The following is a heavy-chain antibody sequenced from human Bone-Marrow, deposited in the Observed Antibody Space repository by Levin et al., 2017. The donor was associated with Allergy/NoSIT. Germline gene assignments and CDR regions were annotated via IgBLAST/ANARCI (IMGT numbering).Heavy chain of an antibody. CDR3: ARARYSSGWYDP. CDR2: IRSKAYDETT. CDR1: GFTFGDYA. V-gene: IGHV3-49*03. Sequence: GGSLRLSCTASGFTFGDYAMSWFRQAPGKGLEWVGFIRSKAYDETTEYAASVKGRFTISRDDSKSIAYLQMNSLKAEDSAVYYCARARYSSGWYDPWGQGTLVTVSS. D-gene: IGHD6-19*01. J-gene: IGHJ5*02.